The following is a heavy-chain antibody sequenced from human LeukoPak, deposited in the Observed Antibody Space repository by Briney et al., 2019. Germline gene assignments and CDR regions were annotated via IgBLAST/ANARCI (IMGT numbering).Heavy chain of an antibody. D-gene: IGHD6-13*01. J-gene: IGHJ4*02. Sequence: GGSLRLSCAPSGLSFSTYWMHWARHAPGKGLAWVSQINTEGNSTTYTDSVKGRFTVTRDNAKNTLYLQMNSLRAEATAVYYCARELASGDWGQGTLVTVSS. CDR2: INTEGNST. CDR3: ARELASGD. V-gene: IGHV3-74*01. CDR1: GLSFSTYW.